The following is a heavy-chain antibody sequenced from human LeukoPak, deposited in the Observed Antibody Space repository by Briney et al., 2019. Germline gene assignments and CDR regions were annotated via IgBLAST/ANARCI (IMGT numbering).Heavy chain of an antibody. Sequence: GGSLRLSCAASGFTFSSYSMNWVRQAPGKGLEWVSYISSSGSTIYYADSVKGRLTISRDNAKNSLYLQMNSLRAEDTAVYYCASVDYGDYGHDAFDIWGQGTMVTVSS. D-gene: IGHD4-17*01. V-gene: IGHV3-48*01. CDR3: ASVDYGDYGHDAFDI. CDR2: ISSSGSTI. J-gene: IGHJ3*02. CDR1: GFTFSSYS.